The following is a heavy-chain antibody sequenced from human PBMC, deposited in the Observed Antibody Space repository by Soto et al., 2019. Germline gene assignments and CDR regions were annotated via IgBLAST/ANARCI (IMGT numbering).Heavy chain of an antibody. Sequence: QAQLVQSGGEMKKAGASVKVSCKASGYTFTTYGITWVRQAPGQGLDWMGWINPLKGDTKSAANFQDRVTMITDTSTRTAYMELRSLRSDDTAVYYCARVKVPAAVLGAFEVWGQGTLVTVSS. CDR2: INPLKGDT. J-gene: IGHJ3*01. CDR1: GYTFTTYG. V-gene: IGHV1-18*01. D-gene: IGHD2-2*01. CDR3: ARVKVPAAVLGAFEV.